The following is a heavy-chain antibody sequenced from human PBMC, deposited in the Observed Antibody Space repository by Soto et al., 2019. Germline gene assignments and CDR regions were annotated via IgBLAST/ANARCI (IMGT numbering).Heavy chain of an antibody. Sequence: QVQLVESGGGVVQPGRSLRLSCAASGFTFSRYGMHWVRQAPGKGLEWVAVIWYDGSNKYYADSVKGRFTISRDNSKNTLYLQMNSLRAEDTAVHYCARDRTSGAPSPSAGSDYWGQGTLVTVSS. CDR3: ARDRTSGAPSPSAGSDY. J-gene: IGHJ4*02. CDR2: IWYDGSNK. CDR1: GFTFSRYG. V-gene: IGHV3-33*01. D-gene: IGHD2-15*01.